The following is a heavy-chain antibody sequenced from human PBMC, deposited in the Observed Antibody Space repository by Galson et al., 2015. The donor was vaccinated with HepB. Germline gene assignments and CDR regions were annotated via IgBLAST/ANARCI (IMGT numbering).Heavy chain of an antibody. J-gene: IGHJ3*02. CDR1: GGSVTSSSYY. Sequence: SETLSLTCTVSGGSVTSSSYYWDWIRQPPGKGLEWIGAISYAGSTYYNPSLKSRVTISVDTSKNQFSLKLSSVTAADTAVYYCARQPGNSYAAFDIWGQGTMVTVSS. CDR2: ISYAGST. V-gene: IGHV4-39*01. D-gene: IGHD2/OR15-2a*01. CDR3: ARQPGNSYAAFDI.